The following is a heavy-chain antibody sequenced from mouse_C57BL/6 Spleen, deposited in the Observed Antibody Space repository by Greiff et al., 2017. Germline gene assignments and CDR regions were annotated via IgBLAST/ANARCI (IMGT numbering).Heavy chain of an antibody. CDR1: GYTFTGYW. D-gene: IGHD1-1*01. CDR3: ARGDYYGSSLYAMDY. V-gene: IGHV1-9*01. J-gene: IGHJ4*01. Sequence: QVQLQQSGAELMKPGASVKLSCKATGYTFTGYWIEWVKQRPGHGLEWIGEILPGSGSTTYNEKFKGKATFAATTSSNTAYMQLSSLPTEDSAIYFCARGDYYGSSLYAMDYWGQGTSVTVSS. CDR2: ILPGSGST.